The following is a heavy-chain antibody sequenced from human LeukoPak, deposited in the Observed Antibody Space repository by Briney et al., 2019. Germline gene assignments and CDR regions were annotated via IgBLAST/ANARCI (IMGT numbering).Heavy chain of an antibody. D-gene: IGHD4-11*01. CDR1: GFTFSSCD. Sequence: GGSLRLSCAASGFTFSSCDMHWVRQATGKGLEWVSAIGTAGDTYYPGSVKGRFTISRENAKNSLYLQMNSLRAGDTAVYYCVRLHDLYGMDVWGQGTTVTVSS. CDR2: IGTAGDT. CDR3: VRLHDLYGMDV. J-gene: IGHJ6*02. V-gene: IGHV3-13*01.